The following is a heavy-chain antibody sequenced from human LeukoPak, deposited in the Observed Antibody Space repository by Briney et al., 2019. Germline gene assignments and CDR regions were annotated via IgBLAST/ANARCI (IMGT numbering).Heavy chain of an antibody. Sequence: GGSLRLSCAASGFTFSSYTMNWVRQAPGKGLEWVSSISRSSSYIYYADSMKGRFTISRDNANNSLFLQMNRLRAEDTAVYYCARGGVSVGGNFDYWGQGTLVTVSS. CDR1: GFTFSSYT. V-gene: IGHV3-21*01. CDR2: ISRSSSYI. CDR3: ARGGVSVGGNFDY. J-gene: IGHJ4*02. D-gene: IGHD4-23*01.